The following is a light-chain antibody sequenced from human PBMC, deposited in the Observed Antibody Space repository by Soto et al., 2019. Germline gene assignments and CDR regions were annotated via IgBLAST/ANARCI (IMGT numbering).Light chain of an antibody. V-gene: IGKV1-9*01. J-gene: IGKJ5*01. CDR2: TAF. CDR3: QQLNSYPVT. CDR1: QDMSTY. Sequence: DIQLTQSPSFLSASVGDRVTITCRASQDMSTYLAWYQQKPGKAPNLLIYTAFTLQSGVPSRFSGSGSGTEFTLTISSLQPEDFATYYCQQLNSYPVTFGQGTRLEIE.